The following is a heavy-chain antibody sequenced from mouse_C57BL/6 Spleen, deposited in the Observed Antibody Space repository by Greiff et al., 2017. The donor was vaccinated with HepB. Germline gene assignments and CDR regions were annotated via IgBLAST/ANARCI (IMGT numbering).Heavy chain of an antibody. J-gene: IGHJ4*01. CDR3: AYDSLYYAMDY. CDR2: IYPGDGDT. V-gene: IGHV1-82*01. D-gene: IGHD2-4*01. CDR1: GYAFSSSW. Sequence: VQLQQSGPELVKPGASVKISCKASGYAFSSSWMNWVKQRPGKGLEWLGRIYPGDGDTNCNGKFKGKATLTADKSSSTAYMQLSSLTSEDSAVYFCAYDSLYYAMDYWGQGTSVTVSS.